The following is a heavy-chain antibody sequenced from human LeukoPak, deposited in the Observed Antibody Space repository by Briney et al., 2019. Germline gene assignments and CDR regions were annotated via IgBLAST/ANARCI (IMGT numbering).Heavy chain of an antibody. V-gene: IGHV4-38-2*01. Sequence: SETLSLTCAVSGYSISSGYYWGWIRQPPGQGLEWIGSIYHSGSTYYNPSLKSRVTISVDTSKNQFSLKLSSVTAADTAVYYCARLSSGRYFDLWGRGTLVTVSS. CDR1: GYSISSGYY. D-gene: IGHD6-19*01. CDR2: IYHSGST. J-gene: IGHJ2*01. CDR3: ARLSSGRYFDL.